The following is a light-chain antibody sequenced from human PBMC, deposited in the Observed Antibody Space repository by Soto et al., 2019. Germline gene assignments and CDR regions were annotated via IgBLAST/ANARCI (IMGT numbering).Light chain of an antibody. J-gene: IGKJ4*01. CDR2: AAS. V-gene: IGKV1-9*01. CDR3: KQLNNYPST. Sequence: IQLTQSPSSLSASVGDRVTITCRASQDISSYLRWYQQKPGKAPKLLIYAASTLQSGVQSRFSGSGSGTDFTLTINSLKPEDFATYCCKQLNNYPSTFGGGTKVEIK. CDR1: QDISSY.